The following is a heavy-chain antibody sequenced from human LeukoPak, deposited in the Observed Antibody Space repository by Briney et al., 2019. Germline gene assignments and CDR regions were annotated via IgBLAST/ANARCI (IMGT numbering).Heavy chain of an antibody. D-gene: IGHD2-15*01. J-gene: IGHJ4*02. V-gene: IGHV3-48*04. CDR2: ILESAEA. CDR3: SATGR. CDR1: GVPLNNYK. Sequence: GGSLRLSCVGSGVPLNNYKVNWVRQAPGKGLDWVADILESAEAHYADSVTGRFTISRDRAKSSLYLLMTSLRVDDTAVYDWSATGRWGQGTLVAVSS.